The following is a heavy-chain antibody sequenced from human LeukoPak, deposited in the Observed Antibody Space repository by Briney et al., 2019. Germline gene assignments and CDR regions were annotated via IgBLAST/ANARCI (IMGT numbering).Heavy chain of an antibody. CDR2: IYYTGAT. D-gene: IGHD3-3*01. CDR3: ARDTLRFLEWLEPYAFDI. V-gene: IGHV4-59*01. J-gene: IGHJ3*02. CDR1: GGSISSYY. Sequence: PSETLSLTCSVSGGSISSYYWSWIRQPPGKGLEWIGYIYYTGATYYNPSLESRVTISIDTSKRQLSLELRSVTAADTAVYYCARDTLRFLEWLEPYAFDIWGQGTMVTVSS.